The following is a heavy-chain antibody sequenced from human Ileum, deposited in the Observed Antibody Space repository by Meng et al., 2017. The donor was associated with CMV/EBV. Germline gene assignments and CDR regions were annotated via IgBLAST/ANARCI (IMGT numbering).Heavy chain of an antibody. Sequence: GGSLRLSCAASGFTFSSYEINWVRQAPGKGLEWVSHISSSGSDVYYADSVKGRFTISRDNAKNSLYLQMNSLRVEDTAVYYCARDNLDSSSSMDVWGQGTTVTGSS. CDR2: ISSSGSDV. CDR3: ARDNLDSSSSMDV. V-gene: IGHV3-48*03. CDR1: GFTFSSYE. J-gene: IGHJ6*02. D-gene: IGHD6-6*01.